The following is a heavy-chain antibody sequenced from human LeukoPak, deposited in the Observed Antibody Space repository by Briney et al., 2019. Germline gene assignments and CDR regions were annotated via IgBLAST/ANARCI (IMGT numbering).Heavy chain of an antibody. D-gene: IGHD1/OR15-1a*01. Sequence: PGGSLRLSCAASGFTFSSYAMHWVRQAPGKGLEWVAVISYDGSNKYYADSVKGRFTISRDNSKNTLYLQMNSLRAEDTAVYYCAEQRGSSNDYWGQGTLVTVSS. CDR3: AEQRGSSNDY. J-gene: IGHJ4*02. CDR2: ISYDGSNK. V-gene: IGHV3-30-3*01. CDR1: GFTFSSYA.